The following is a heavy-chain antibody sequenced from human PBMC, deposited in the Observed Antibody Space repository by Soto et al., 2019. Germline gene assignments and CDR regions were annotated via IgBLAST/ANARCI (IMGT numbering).Heavy chain of an antibody. J-gene: IGHJ4*02. CDR1: GFTFSSYE. Sequence: EVQLVESGGGLVEPGGSLRLSCAASGFTFSSYEMNWVRQAPGKGLEWVSYIGSDSRTIYYADSVKGRFTISRDNAKKSLYLQLNSLRAEDTAVYYCATNWNDYLDYWGQGTLVTVSS. D-gene: IGHD1-1*01. V-gene: IGHV3-48*03. CDR3: ATNWNDYLDY. CDR2: IGSDSRTI.